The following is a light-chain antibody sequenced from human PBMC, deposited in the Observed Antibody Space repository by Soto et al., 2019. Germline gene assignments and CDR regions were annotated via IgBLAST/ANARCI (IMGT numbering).Light chain of an antibody. CDR2: DDS. CDR3: QVWDRGSDHYV. V-gene: IGLV3-21*02. CDR1: NIGSKS. Sequence: SYELTQPPSVSVAPGQAARIACGGNNIGSKSVHWYQQKPGQAPVMVVYDDSDRPSGIPERFSGSNSGDTATLTISGVEPGDEAYYYCQVWDRGSDHYVFGSGTKLTVL. J-gene: IGLJ1*01.